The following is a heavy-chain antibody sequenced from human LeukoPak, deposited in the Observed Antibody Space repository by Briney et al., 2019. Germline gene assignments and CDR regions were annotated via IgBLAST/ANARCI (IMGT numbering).Heavy chain of an antibody. Sequence: KTSETLSLTCTVSGGSITSYYWSWIRQPPGKGLEWIGYIYYSGSTYYNPSLKSRVSISVDTSKNQFSLNLSSVTAADTAVYYCARGTPLPDAFDIWGQGTMVTVSS. J-gene: IGHJ3*02. CDR3: ARGTPLPDAFDI. CDR1: GGSITSYY. V-gene: IGHV4-59*12. CDR2: IYYSGST. D-gene: IGHD2-15*01.